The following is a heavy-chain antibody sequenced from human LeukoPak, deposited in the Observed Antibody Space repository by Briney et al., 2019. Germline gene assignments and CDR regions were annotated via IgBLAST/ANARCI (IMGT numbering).Heavy chain of an antibody. CDR2: IIPIFGTA. J-gene: IGHJ5*02. D-gene: IGHD6-19*01. CDR1: GGTFSSYA. V-gene: IGHV1-69*05. Sequence: SVKVSCKASGGTFSSYAISWVRQAPGQGLEWMGRIIPIFGTANYAQKFQGRVTITTDESTSTAYMELSSLRSEDKAVYYCARDPGIAVPNNWFDPWGQGTLVTVSS. CDR3: ARDPGIAVPNNWFDP.